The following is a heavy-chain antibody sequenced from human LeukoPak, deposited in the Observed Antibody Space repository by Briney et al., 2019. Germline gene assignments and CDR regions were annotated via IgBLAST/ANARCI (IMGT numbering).Heavy chain of an antibody. Sequence: GGSLRLSCAASGFTFSSYWMSWVRQAPGKGLGWVSNIKQDGSEKYYVDSVKGRFTISRANAKTSLYLQMNSLRAEDTAVYDCAREAGYCSGGSCYLPVFDYWGQGTLVTVCS. J-gene: IGHJ4*02. CDR1: GFTFSSYW. D-gene: IGHD2-15*01. CDR3: AREAGYCSGGSCYLPVFDY. V-gene: IGHV3-7*01. CDR2: IKQDGSEK.